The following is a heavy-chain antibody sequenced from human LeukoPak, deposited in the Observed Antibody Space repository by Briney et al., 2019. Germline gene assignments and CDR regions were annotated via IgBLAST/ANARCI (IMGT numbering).Heavy chain of an antibody. Sequence: GGSLRLSRAASGFTFSDYYMSWTRQAPGKGLEWVSYISSSGSTIYYADSVKGRFTISSDNAKNSLYLQMNSMRAEDTAVYYCARERRFGEFLNWFDPGGQGTRVIVSA. J-gene: IGHJ5*02. CDR2: ISSSGSTI. CDR1: GFTFSDYY. CDR3: ARERRFGEFLNWFDP. D-gene: IGHD3-10*01. V-gene: IGHV3-11*01.